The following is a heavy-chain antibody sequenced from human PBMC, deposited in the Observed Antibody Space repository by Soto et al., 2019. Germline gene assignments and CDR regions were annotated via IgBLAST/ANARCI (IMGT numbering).Heavy chain of an antibody. J-gene: IGHJ4*02. CDR2: ISGGGGSS. D-gene: IGHD2-21*02. V-gene: IGHV3-23*01. Sequence: EVQLLESGGGLVQPGGSLRLSCAASGFTFSNYAMSWVRQAPGKGLEWVSGISGGGGSSYYADSVKGRFTISRDNXXXXXXXXXXXXXXXXXXXXXXXXXXXVDCHSVFFYWGQGTLVIVSS. CDR1: GFTFSNYA. CDR3: XXXXXVDCHSVFFY.